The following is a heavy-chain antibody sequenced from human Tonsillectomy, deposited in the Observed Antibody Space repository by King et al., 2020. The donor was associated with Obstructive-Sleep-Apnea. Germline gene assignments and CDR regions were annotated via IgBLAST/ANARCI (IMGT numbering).Heavy chain of an antibody. V-gene: IGHV3-48*04. CDR1: GITFSSYS. J-gene: IGHJ3*01. CDR2: IISSISTI. CDR3: ATGGPDAFDF. Sequence: VQLLESGGGLVQPGGSLRLSCAASGITFSSYSMNWVRQAPGKGLEWVSYIISSISTIYYADSVKGRFTISRENAKNSLYLQMNSLRAEDTAVYYCATGGPDAFDFWGRGTMVTVSS. D-gene: IGHD3-16*01.